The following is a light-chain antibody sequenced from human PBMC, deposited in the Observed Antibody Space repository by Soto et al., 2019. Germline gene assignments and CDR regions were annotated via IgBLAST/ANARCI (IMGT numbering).Light chain of an antibody. Sequence: QSVLTQPASVSGSPGQSITISCTGTSRDVGGYNYVSWYQQHPGKAPKLMIYDASNRPSGVSNRFSGSKSGNTASLTISGLQAEDEADYYCSSYTSSSTLYVFGTGTKVTVL. CDR3: SSYTSSSTLYV. J-gene: IGLJ1*01. CDR1: SRDVGGYNY. CDR2: DAS. V-gene: IGLV2-14*01.